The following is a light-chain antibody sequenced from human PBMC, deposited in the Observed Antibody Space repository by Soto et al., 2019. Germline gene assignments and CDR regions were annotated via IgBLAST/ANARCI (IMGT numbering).Light chain of an antibody. CDR2: DVS. J-gene: IGLJ2*01. V-gene: IGLV2-11*01. CDR1: SSDVGGYNY. CDR3: CSYAGSYSVV. Sequence: ALTQPRSVSGSPGQSVTISCTGTSSDVGGYNYVSWYQQHPGKAPKLMIYDVSKRPSGVPDRFSGSKSGNTASLTISGLQAEDEADYYCCSYAGSYSVVFGGGTQLTVL.